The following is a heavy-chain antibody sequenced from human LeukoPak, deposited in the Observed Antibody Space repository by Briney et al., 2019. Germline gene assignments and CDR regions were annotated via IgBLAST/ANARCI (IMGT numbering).Heavy chain of an antibody. CDR1: GFTVSSKY. D-gene: IGHD2-15*01. CDR3: ARVQGSGLFRWY. Sequence: SGGSLRLSCAASGFTVSSKYMCWVRQAPGKGLEWVSVMYSDTSTFYADSVKGRFTISRDNSKNTLYLQMNSLRAEDTGVYYCARVQGSGLFRWYWGQGTVVTVSS. J-gene: IGHJ4*02. CDR2: MYSDTST. V-gene: IGHV3-66*01.